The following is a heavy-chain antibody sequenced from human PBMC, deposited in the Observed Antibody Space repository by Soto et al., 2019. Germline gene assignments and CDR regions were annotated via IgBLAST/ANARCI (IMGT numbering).Heavy chain of an antibody. CDR3: ARGSSGSYG. CDR2: IYHSGST. Sequence: QVQLQESGPGLVKPSGTLSLTCAVSGGSISSSNWWRWVRQPPGKGQEWIGEIYHSGSTNYNPSLRSRASISVGKSKTQFSRKLSSVAAEDVAVYYCARGSSGSYGWGEGTLVTVST. J-gene: IGHJ4*02. CDR1: GGSISSSNW. V-gene: IGHV4-4*02. D-gene: IGHD1-26*01.